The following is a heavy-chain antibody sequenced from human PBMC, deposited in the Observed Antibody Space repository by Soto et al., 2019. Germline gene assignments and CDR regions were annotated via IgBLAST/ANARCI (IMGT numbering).Heavy chain of an antibody. Sequence: QVQLVESGGGVVQPGRSLRLSCAASGFTFSSYAMHWVRQAPGKGLEWVAVISYDGSNKYYADSVKGRFTISRDNSKNTLYLQMNSLRAEDTAVYYCARRAPNYYDSSGYTKEDAFDIWGQGTMVTVSS. V-gene: IGHV3-30-3*01. J-gene: IGHJ3*02. CDR1: GFTFSSYA. CDR3: ARRAPNYYDSSGYTKEDAFDI. CDR2: ISYDGSNK. D-gene: IGHD3-22*01.